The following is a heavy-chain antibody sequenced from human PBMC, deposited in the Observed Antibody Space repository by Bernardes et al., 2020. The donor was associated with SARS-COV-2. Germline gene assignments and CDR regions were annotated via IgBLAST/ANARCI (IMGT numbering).Heavy chain of an antibody. CDR2: VNESGRT. J-gene: IGHJ5*02. CDR3: ARGGSPRWGSTSCYSCDSGYWFHP. D-gene: IGHD2-2*01. Sequence: SETLSLTCAVSGGSITDYYWSWIRQSPGEGLEWIGEVNESGRTAYNPSLESRVTISVDTSKNLFSLKVTPVTAADTAVYYCARGGSPRWGSTSCYSCDSGYWFHPWGQGTLVTVSS. CDR1: GGSITDYY. V-gene: IGHV4-34*01.